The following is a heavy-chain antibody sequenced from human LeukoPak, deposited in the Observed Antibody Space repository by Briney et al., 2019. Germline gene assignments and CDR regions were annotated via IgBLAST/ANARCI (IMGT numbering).Heavy chain of an antibody. J-gene: IGHJ4*02. CDR2: ISGSGGST. D-gene: IGHD4-17*01. CDR3: AKEDTDPRSGETYGDFDY. V-gene: IGHV3-23*01. Sequence: GGSLRLSCAASGFTFSSYAMSWVRQAPGKGLEWVSAISGSGGSTYYADSVKGRFTISRDNSKNTLYLQMNSLRAEDTAVYYCAKEDTDPRSGETYGDFDYWGQGTLITVSS. CDR1: GFTFSSYA.